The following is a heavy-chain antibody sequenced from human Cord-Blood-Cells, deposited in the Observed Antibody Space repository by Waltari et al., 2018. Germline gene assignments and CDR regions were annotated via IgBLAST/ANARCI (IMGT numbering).Heavy chain of an antibody. CDR3: YYYYDSSGYYPEYFQH. Sequence: VQLVQSGAEVKKPGASVKVSCKVSGYTLTELSMHWVRQAPGKGLEWMGGFDPEDGETIYAQKFQGRVTMTEDTSTDTAYMELSSLRSEDTAVYYCYYYYDSSGYYPEYFQHWGQGTLVTVSS. D-gene: IGHD3-22*01. V-gene: IGHV1-24*01. CDR2: FDPEDGET. J-gene: IGHJ1*01. CDR1: GYTLTELS.